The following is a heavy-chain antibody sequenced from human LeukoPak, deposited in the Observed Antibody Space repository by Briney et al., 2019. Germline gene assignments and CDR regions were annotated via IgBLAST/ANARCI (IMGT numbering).Heavy chain of an antibody. CDR2: IIPIFGTA. D-gene: IGHD3-22*01. V-gene: IGHV1-69*01. CDR3: ARGWDSSGQIPFFY. Sequence: ASVKVSCKASGGTLRNYAISWVRQAPGQGLEWMGGIIPIFGTANYAQKFQGRVTITADESTSTAYMELSSLRSEDTAVYYCARGWDSSGQIPFFYWGQGTLVTVSS. J-gene: IGHJ4*02. CDR1: GGTLRNYA.